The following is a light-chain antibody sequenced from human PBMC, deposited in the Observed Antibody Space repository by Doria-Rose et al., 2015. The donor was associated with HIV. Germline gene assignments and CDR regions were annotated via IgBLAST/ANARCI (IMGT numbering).Light chain of an antibody. Sequence: TQSPESLGMSLGERATLNCKSNQSLLYTSKNYLAWYRQKPGQPPKLLIYLASTRQSGVPARFSGSGSGTDFTLTISSLEAEDVAVYYCQQYYDTPSFGPGTPVDIK. CDR3: QQYYDTPS. J-gene: IGKJ3*01. CDR2: LAS. CDR1: QSLLYTSKNY. V-gene: IGKV4-1*01.